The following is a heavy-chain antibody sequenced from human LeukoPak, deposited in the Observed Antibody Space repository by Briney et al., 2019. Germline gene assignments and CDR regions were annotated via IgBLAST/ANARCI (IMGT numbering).Heavy chain of an antibody. Sequence: AGGSLRLSCAASGFTFSSYSMNWVRQAPGKGLEWVSVISDSGGSTYYGDSVKGRFTISRYNSKNTLYLQMNSLRAEDTALYLGARQMIVVVYGFDIWGQGTMVTVSS. V-gene: IGHV3-23*01. CDR3: ARQMIVVVYGFDI. J-gene: IGHJ3*02. CDR2: ISDSGGST. CDR1: GFTFSSYS. D-gene: IGHD2-21*01.